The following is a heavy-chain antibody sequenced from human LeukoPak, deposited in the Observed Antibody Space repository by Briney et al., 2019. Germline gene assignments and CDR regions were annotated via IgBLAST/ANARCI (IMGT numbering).Heavy chain of an antibody. D-gene: IGHD3-3*01. V-gene: IGHV4-59*01. J-gene: IGHJ6*02. CDR2: IYYSGST. Sequence: SETLSLTCTVSGGSISSYYWSWIRQPPGKGLEWIGYIYYSGSTNYNPSLKSRVTISVDTSKNQLSLKLSSVTAADTAVYYCARGGLTRAPYYDFWSGPRGIVYYGMDVWGQGTTVTVSS. CDR3: ARGGLTRAPYYDFWSGPRGIVYYGMDV. CDR1: GGSISSYY.